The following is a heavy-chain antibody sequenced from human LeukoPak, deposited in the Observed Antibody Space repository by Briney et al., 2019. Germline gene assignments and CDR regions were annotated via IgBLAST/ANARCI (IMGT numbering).Heavy chain of an antibody. V-gene: IGHV1-69*01. D-gene: IGHD2-15*01. CDR3: ARDRCSGGSCYSDY. CDR1: GGTFSSYA. J-gene: IGHJ4*02. Sequence: LVKVSCKASGGTFSSYAISWVRQAPGQGLEWMGGIIPIFGTANYAQKFQGRVTITADESTSTAYMELSSLRSEDTAVYYCARDRCSGGSCYSDYWGQGTLVTVSS. CDR2: IIPIFGTA.